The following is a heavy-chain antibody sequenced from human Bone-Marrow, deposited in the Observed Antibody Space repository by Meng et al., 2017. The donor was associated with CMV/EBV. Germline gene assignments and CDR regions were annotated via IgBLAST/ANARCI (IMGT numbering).Heavy chain of an antibody. CDR2: INPSGGST. V-gene: IGHV1-46*01. D-gene: IGHD2-2*01. CDR1: GYPLTSYY. Sequence: QVRLGQAGAEVKKPGASVKVSCKASGYPLTSYYMHWVRQAPGQGLEWMGIINPSGGSTSYAQKFQGRVTMTRDTSTSTVYMELSSLRSEDTAVYYCARDLVVVPAANNWFDPWGQGTLVTVSS. CDR3: ARDLVVVPAANNWFDP. J-gene: IGHJ5*02.